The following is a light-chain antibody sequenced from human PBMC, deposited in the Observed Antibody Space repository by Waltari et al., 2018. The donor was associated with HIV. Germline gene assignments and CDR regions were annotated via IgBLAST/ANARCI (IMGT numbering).Light chain of an antibody. Sequence: EIVLAQSPVTLPLSPGDRSTLSCRASQSIGNNFLAWYQQRPGQAPRLLIYDDSKRATGIPDRFTGSGSWTDFALSISRLEPEDFAMYYCQQYRSSPGTFGQGTNLEI. V-gene: IGKV3-20*01. CDR1: QSIGNNF. J-gene: IGKJ2*01. CDR3: QQYRSSPGT. CDR2: DDS.